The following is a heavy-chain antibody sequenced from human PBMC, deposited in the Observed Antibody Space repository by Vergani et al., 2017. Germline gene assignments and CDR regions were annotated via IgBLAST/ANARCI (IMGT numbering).Heavy chain of an antibody. D-gene: IGHD3-10*01. Sequence: QVQLVQSGAEVKKPGASVKVSCKASGYTFTSYDINWVRQATGQGLEWMGWINPNSGGTNYAQKFQGRVTMTRDTSISTAYMELSRLRSDDTAVYYCATNMVRGAMAAFDIWGQGTMVTVSS. CDR1: GYTFTSYD. CDR2: INPNSGGT. J-gene: IGHJ3*02. V-gene: IGHV1-2*02. CDR3: ATNMVRGAMAAFDI.